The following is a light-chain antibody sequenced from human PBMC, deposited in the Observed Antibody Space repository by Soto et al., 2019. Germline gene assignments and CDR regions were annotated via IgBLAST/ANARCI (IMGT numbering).Light chain of an antibody. CDR2: GAS. CDR1: QSVSSN. V-gene: IGKV3-15*01. J-gene: IGKJ2*01. Sequence: EIVMTQSPATLSVSPGERATLSCRASQSVSSNLAWYQQKPGQAPRLLIYGASTRSTGIPARFSGGGSCTEFTLTISSLQSEDFAVYFCQQYNNWPYTFGQGTTLQIK. CDR3: QQYNNWPYT.